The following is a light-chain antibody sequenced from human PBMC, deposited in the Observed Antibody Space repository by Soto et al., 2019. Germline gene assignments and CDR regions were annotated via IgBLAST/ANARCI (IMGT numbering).Light chain of an antibody. CDR2: GAS. CDR3: QQYNNWVPIT. V-gene: IGKV3-15*01. J-gene: IGKJ5*01. Sequence: EIGMTQSPATLSVSPGERATLSCRASQSVSSNLAWYQQKPGQAPRLLIYGASTRATGIPARFSGSGSGTEFTLTISSLQSEDFAVYYCQQYNNWVPITFGQGTRLEIK. CDR1: QSVSSN.